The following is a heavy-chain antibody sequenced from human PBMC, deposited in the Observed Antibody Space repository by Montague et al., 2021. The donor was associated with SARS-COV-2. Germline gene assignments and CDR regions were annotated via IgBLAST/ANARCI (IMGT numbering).Heavy chain of an antibody. CDR2: IYYTGET. CDR3: ARFWSGYVDK. V-gene: IGHV4-59*01. J-gene: IGHJ4*02. Sequence: SETLSLTCSFSGGSIRSYYWSWIRLPPGKPLEWLGYIYYTGETTHNPSLKSRVTISVDTSRSQFSLRLTSGTAADTAVYFCARFWSGYVDKWSQGTLVTVSS. CDR1: GGSIRSYY. D-gene: IGHD3-3*01.